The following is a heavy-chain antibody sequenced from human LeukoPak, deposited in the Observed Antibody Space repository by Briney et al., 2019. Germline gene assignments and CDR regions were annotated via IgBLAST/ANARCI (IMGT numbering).Heavy chain of an antibody. V-gene: IGHV1-2*06. CDR2: INPNSGGT. D-gene: IGHD6-6*01. Sequence: ASVKVSCKASGYTFTGYYMHWVRQVPGQGLEWMGRINPNSGGTNYAQKFQGRVTMTRDTSISTAYMELSRLRSDDTAVYYCARDPDDSSSSLYFQHWGQGTLVTVSS. CDR3: ARDPDDSSSSLYFQH. J-gene: IGHJ1*01. CDR1: GYTFTGYY.